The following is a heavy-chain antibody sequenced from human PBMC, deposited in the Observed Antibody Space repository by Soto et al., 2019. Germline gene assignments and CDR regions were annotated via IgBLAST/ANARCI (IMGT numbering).Heavy chain of an antibody. CDR2: IIPIYDTS. J-gene: IGHJ6*02. CDR3: ARGAVMSVIPPRYTTDV. V-gene: IGHV1-69*06. CDR1: GGTFSSNA. Sequence: QPQLVQSGAELKKPGSSVKVSCKASGGTFSSNAISWVRQAPGQGLEWLGGIIPIYDTSNYAEKFQGRVTISADRSTSTAYMELRSLRSEDTAVDYCARGAVMSVIPPRYTTDVWGQGTTVTVSS. D-gene: IGHD2-8*02.